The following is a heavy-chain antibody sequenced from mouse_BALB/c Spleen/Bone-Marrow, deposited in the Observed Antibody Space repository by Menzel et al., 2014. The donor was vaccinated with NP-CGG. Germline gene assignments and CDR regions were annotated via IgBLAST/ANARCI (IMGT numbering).Heavy chain of an antibody. CDR3: AKKRGGAMDY. Sequence: EVHLVESGPELVKPGASVKMSCKASGYTFTSYVMHWVKQKPGQGLEWIGYIIPYNDVTKYNEKFKGESTLTSDKSSSTAYMELSSLTSEDSAVFYCAKKRGGAMDYWGPGPSVTVSS. V-gene: IGHV1-14*01. CDR2: IIPYNDVT. J-gene: IGHJ4*01. CDR1: GYTFTSYV.